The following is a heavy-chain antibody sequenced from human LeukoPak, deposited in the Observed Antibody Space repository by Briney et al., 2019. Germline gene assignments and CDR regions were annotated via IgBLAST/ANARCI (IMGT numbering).Heavy chain of an antibody. CDR1: GYTFTGYY. J-gene: IGHJ3*02. Sequence: GASVKVSCKASGYTFTGYYMHWVRQAPGQGLEWMGWINPNSGGTNYAQKFQGRVTITADKSASTAYMELSSLRSEDTAVYYCARVGERSDAFDIWGQGTMVTVSS. CDR2: INPNSGGT. V-gene: IGHV1-2*02. D-gene: IGHD3-16*01. CDR3: ARVGERSDAFDI.